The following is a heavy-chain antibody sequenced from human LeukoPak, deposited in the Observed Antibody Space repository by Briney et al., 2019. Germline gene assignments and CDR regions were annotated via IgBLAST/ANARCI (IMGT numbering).Heavy chain of an antibody. J-gene: IGHJ4*02. CDR3: SIFIVGADHYFDY. CDR2: IRSKASGGTT. CDR1: GFTFGDYA. D-gene: IGHD1-26*01. V-gene: IGHV3-49*03. Sequence: GGSLRLSCTASGFTFGDYAMSRFRQAPGKGLEWVGFIRSKASGGTTEYAASVKDRFTISRDDSKSFAYLQMSSLKTEDTAVYYCSIFIVGADHYFDYWGQGTLVTVSS.